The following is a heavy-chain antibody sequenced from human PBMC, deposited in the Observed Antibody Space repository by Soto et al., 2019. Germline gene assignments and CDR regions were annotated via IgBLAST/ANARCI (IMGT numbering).Heavy chain of an antibody. CDR1: GFTFSSYA. CDR2: ISGSGGST. J-gene: IGHJ4*02. D-gene: IGHD6-19*01. V-gene: IGHV3-23*01. Sequence: EVQLLESGGGLVQPGGSLRLSCAASGFTFSSYAMSWVRQAPGKGLEWVSAISGSGGSTYYADSVKGRFTISRDNSKNTLYLQMNSLRAEDTAVYYCACYSSGWYGGGDYWGQGTLVTVSS. CDR3: ACYSSGWYGGGDY.